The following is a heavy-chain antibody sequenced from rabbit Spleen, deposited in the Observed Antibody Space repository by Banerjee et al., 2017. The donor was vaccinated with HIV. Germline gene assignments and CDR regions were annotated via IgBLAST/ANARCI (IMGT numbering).Heavy chain of an antibody. D-gene: IGHD1-1*01. J-gene: IGHJ2*01. V-gene: IGHV1S45*01. CDR1: GASFNDKDV. Sequence: QEQLEESGGGLVKPEGSLTLTCKASGASFNDKDVMCWVRQAPGKGLEWIACIDSGSSGFTYFATWAKGRFTCSKTSSTTVTLQMTSLTVAYSATYFGARNYVNAFEPWGPGTLVTVS. CDR3: ARNYVNAFEP. CDR2: IDSGSSGFT.